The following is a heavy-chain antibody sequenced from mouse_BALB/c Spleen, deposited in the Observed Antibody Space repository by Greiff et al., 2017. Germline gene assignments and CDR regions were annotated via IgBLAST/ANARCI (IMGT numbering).Heavy chain of an antibody. J-gene: IGHJ1*01. D-gene: IGHD2-1*01. Sequence: QVQLQQSGAELARPGASVKLSCKASGYTFTSYWMQWVKQRPGQGLEWIGAIYPGDGDTRYTQKFKGKATLTADKSSSTAYMQLSSLASEDSAVYYCARYGTNWYFDVWGAGTTVTVSS. CDR1: GYTFTSYW. CDR2: IYPGDGDT. CDR3: ARYGTNWYFDV. V-gene: IGHV1-87*01.